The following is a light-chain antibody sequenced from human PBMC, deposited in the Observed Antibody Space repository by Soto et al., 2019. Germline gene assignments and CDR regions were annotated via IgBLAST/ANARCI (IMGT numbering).Light chain of an antibody. CDR2: AAS. CDR1: QGISSY. V-gene: IGKV1-8*01. J-gene: IGKJ1*01. CDR3: QQYYSYPRT. Sequence: AIRMTQSPSSLSASTGDRVTITCRASQGISSYLAWYQQKPGKAPKLLIYAASTLQSGVPSRFSGSGSGTDFTLTISCLQSEDFATYCCQQYYSYPRTFGKGTTVEIK.